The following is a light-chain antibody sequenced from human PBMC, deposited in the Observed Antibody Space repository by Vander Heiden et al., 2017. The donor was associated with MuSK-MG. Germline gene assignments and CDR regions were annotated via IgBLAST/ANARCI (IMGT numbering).Light chain of an antibody. CDR3: LLSFYGARPE. Sequence: QAVVTQEPSLTVSSGGTVTLTCGSSTGAVTSGHYPYWFQQKPGQAPRTLIYDTSNRHAWTPARFSGSLRGGKAALTLSGAQPEDEAEYYCLLSFYGARPEFGGGTKLTVL. V-gene: IGLV7-46*01. CDR1: TGAVTSGHY. J-gene: IGLJ2*01. CDR2: DTS.